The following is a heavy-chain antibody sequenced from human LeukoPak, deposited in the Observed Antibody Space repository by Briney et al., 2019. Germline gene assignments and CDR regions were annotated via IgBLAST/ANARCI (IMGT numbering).Heavy chain of an antibody. CDR1: GDAINSFY. D-gene: IGHD3-3*01. V-gene: IGHV4-4*07. Sequence: SETLSLTCAVSGDAINSFYWSWIRQPAGKGLEWIERIYTSGSTNYNPSLKRRVTMSVDTSKNQFSLKLSSVTAADTAVYYCARDSTYYDFWSGSPYYYYYMDVWGKGTTVTVSS. CDR3: ARDSTYYDFWSGSPYYYYYMDV. CDR2: IYTSGST. J-gene: IGHJ6*03.